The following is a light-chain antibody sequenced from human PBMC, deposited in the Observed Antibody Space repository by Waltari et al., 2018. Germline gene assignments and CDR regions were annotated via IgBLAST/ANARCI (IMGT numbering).Light chain of an antibody. CDR1: QSVGTY. J-gene: IGKJ1*01. CDR2: AAS. CDR3: QQTFSGWT. Sequence: IQMTKSPSALSASVGDTVTISCRASQSVGTYLAWYQQKPGKAPKLLISAASSLQSGVPWRFSGGGSGTDFTLTISSLQHEDFATYYCQQTFSGWTFGQGTQVEI. V-gene: IGKV1-39*01.